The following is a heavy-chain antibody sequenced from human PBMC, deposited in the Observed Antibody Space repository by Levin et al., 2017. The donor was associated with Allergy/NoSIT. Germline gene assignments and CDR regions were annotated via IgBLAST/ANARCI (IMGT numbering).Heavy chain of an antibody. Sequence: ASVKVSCKASGYTFTSYGISWVRQAPGQGLEWMGWISAYNGNTNYAQKLQGRVTMTTDTSTSTAYMELRSLRSDDTAVYYCARDVAQDYDYYMDVWGKGTTVTVSS. V-gene: IGHV1-18*01. CDR3: ARDVAQDYDYYMDV. CDR2: ISAYNGNT. J-gene: IGHJ6*03. CDR1: GYTFTSYG.